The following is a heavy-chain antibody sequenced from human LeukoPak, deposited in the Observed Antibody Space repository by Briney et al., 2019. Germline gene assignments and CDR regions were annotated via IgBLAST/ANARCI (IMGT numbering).Heavy chain of an antibody. V-gene: IGHV1-24*01. D-gene: IGHD3-3*01. CDR2: FDPEDGET. Sequence: ASVKVSCTVSGYTLTELSMHWVRQAPGKGLEWMGGFDPEDGETIYAQKFQGRVTMTEDTSTDTAYMELSRLRSDDTAVYYCARELKITIFGVVINNWFDPWGQGTLVTVSS. CDR3: ARELKITIFGVVINNWFDP. CDR1: GYTLTELS. J-gene: IGHJ5*02.